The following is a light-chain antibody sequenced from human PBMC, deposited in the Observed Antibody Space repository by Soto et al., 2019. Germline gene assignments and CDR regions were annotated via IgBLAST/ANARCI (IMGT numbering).Light chain of an antibody. J-gene: IGKJ1*01. CDR2: AAS. Sequence: DAQMSQSPSPLSASVGDRVTITCRASQGIRNDLVWYQHRPGKAPRRLIYAASGWQSGIPARFSGSGSGTEFTLTISSLQSEDFAVYYCQQYNTWPRTFGQGTKV. V-gene: IGKV1-17*01. CDR1: QGIRND. CDR3: QQYNTWPRT.